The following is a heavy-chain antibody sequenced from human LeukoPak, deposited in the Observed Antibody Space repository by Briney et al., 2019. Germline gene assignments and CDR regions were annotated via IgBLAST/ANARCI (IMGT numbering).Heavy chain of an antibody. V-gene: IGHV4-34*01. D-gene: IGHD3-22*01. CDR1: GGSFSGYY. J-gene: IGHJ4*02. CDR3: ARDHYYDSSGYYYFDY. Sequence: ASETLSLTCAVYGGSFSGYYWSWIRQPPGKGLEWIGEINHSGSTNYNPSLKSRVTISVDTSKNQLSLKLSSVTAADTAVYYCARDHYYDSSGYYYFDYWGQGTLVTVSS. CDR2: INHSGST.